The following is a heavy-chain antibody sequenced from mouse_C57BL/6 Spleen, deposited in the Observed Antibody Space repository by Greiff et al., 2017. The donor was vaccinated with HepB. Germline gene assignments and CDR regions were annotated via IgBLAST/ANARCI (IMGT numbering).Heavy chain of an antibody. V-gene: IGHV5-17*01. D-gene: IGHD1-1*01. CDR2: ISSGSSTI. CDR3: AKNIYYYGSSYVRAMDY. CDR1: GFTFSDYG. J-gene: IGHJ4*01. Sequence: DVKLVESGGGLVKPGGSLKLSCAASGFTFSDYGMHWVRQAPEKGLEWVAYISSGSSTIYYADTVKGRFTISRDNAKNTLFLQMTSLRSEDTAMYYCAKNIYYYGSSYVRAMDYWGQGTSVTVSS.